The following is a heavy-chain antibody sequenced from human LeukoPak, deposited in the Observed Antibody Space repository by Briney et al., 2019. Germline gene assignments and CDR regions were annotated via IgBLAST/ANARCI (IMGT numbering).Heavy chain of an antibody. J-gene: IGHJ6*02. CDR2: MNPNSGNT. CDR1: GGTFNSYA. Sequence: ASVKVSCKTSGGTFNSYAINWVRQATGQGLEWMGWMNPNSGNTGYAQKFQGRVTMTRNTSISTAYMELSSLRSEDTAVYYCARGEYEAIFGAVYYYYGMDVWGQGTTVTVSS. D-gene: IGHD3-3*01. CDR3: ARGEYEAIFGAVYYYYGMDV. V-gene: IGHV1-8*02.